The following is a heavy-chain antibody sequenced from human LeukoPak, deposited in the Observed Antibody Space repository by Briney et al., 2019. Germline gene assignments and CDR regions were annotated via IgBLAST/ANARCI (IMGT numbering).Heavy chain of an antibody. Sequence: GGSLRLSCAASGFTFSSYAMSWVRQAPGKGLEWVSAISGSGGSTYYADSVKGRFTISRDNTKNTLYLQMNSLRAEDTAVYYCAKGAKITMIVVVIGPFGYWGQGTLVTVSS. CDR2: ISGSGGST. D-gene: IGHD3-22*01. V-gene: IGHV3-23*01. CDR3: AKGAKITMIVVVIGPFGY. CDR1: GFTFSSYA. J-gene: IGHJ4*02.